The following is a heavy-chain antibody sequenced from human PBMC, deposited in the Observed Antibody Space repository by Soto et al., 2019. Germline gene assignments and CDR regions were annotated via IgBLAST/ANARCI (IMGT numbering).Heavy chain of an antibody. D-gene: IGHD6-19*01. V-gene: IGHV3-9*01. J-gene: IGHJ6*03. CDR3: AKAVIAVAGYYMDV. Sequence: GGSLRLSCAASGFTFDDYAMHWVRQAPGKGLEWVSGISWNSGSIGYADSVKGRFTISRDNAKNSLYLQMNSLRAEDTALYYCAKAVIAVAGYYMDVWGKGTTVTVSS. CDR2: ISWNSGSI. CDR1: GFTFDDYA.